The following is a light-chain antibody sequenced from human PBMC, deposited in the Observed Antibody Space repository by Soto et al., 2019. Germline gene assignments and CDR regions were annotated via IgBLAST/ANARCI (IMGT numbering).Light chain of an antibody. CDR1: QGISSY. J-gene: IGKJ5*01. CDR2: KAS. V-gene: IGKV1-9*01. CDR3: QQRSNWPPRTT. Sequence: IQVTQSPSSLSASTGDRVTITCRASQGISSYLAWYQQKPGKAPKLLIYKASTLESGVPSNFSGSGSGTEFTLTISSLEPEDFAVYYCQQRSNWPPRTTFGQGTRLEIK.